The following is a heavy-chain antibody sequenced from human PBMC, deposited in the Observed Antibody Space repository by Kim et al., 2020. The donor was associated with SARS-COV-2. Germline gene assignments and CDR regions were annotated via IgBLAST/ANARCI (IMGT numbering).Heavy chain of an antibody. CDR3: KIQLELSYS. V-gene: IGHV3-74*01. D-gene: IGHD1-1*01. CDR2: INGDGSAT. J-gene: IGHJ4*02. Sequence: GGSLRLSCVGSGFTFSNYWINWVRQAPGKGPEWVSRINGDGSATGYSDFVKGRFTISRDNAKNTLYLQINSLRAEDTAKYYCKIQLELSYSWGQGTSVTV. CDR1: GFTFSNYW.